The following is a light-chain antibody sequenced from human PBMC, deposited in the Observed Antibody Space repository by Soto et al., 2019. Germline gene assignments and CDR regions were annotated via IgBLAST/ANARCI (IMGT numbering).Light chain of an antibody. V-gene: IGKV3-20*01. CDR3: QQYGSSPPWT. CDR2: GAS. Sequence: EMVLTQSPGTLSLSPGERATLSCRASQSVSGSFLAWYQQKPGQAPRLLIYGASSRATGIPDRFSGSGSGTDFTLTISRLEPEDFAVYYCQQYGSSPPWTFGQGTKVEIK. CDR1: QSVSGSF. J-gene: IGKJ1*01.